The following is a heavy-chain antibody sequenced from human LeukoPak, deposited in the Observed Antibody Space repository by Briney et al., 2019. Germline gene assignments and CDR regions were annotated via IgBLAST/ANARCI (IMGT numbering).Heavy chain of an antibody. Sequence: SETLSLTCTVSGVSISRYYWSWVRQPPGKGLEWIGYIYYTESTNYNPSLKSRVTISADTSKNQFSLKLSSVTAADTAVYYCARFAVRYYGSGSYWGQGTLVTVSS. J-gene: IGHJ4*02. CDR1: GVSISRYY. D-gene: IGHD3-10*01. CDR3: ARFAVRYYGSGSY. CDR2: IYYTEST. V-gene: IGHV4-59*12.